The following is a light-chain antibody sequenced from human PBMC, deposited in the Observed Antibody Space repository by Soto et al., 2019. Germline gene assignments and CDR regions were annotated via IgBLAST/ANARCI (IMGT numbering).Light chain of an antibody. V-gene: IGLV6-57*01. CDR3: QSYDATNQV. CDR1: SGSIASNY. J-gene: IGLJ3*02. CDR2: EYN. Sequence: NFMMTQPHSVSGSPGKTVISSCTRSSGSIASNYVQWYQQRPGSSPTTVIYEYNQRPSGVPDRFSGSIDSSSNSASLTISGLETEDEADYLCQSYDATNQVFGGGTKLTVL.